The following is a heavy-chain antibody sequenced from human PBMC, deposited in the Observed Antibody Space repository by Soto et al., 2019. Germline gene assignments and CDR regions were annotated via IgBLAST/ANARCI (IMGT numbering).Heavy chain of an antibody. D-gene: IGHD2-15*01. CDR2: ISWNSGSI. V-gene: IGHV3-9*01. CDR3: AKDTGLRYCSGGSCSPFDY. Sequence: EVQLVESGGGLVQPGRSLRLSCAASGFTFDDYAMHWVRQAPGKGLEWVSGISWNSGSIGYADSVKGRFTISRDNAKNFLYLQMNSLRAEDTALYYCAKDTGLRYCSGGSCSPFDYWGQGTLVTVSS. CDR1: GFTFDDYA. J-gene: IGHJ4*02.